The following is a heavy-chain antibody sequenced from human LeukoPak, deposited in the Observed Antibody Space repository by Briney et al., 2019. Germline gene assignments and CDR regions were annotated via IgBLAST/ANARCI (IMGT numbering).Heavy chain of an antibody. CDR3: ATASSGSETNFQH. V-gene: IGHV4-61*01. J-gene: IGHJ1*01. CDR1: GGSISSSSYY. CDR2: IYYSGST. Sequence: SETLSLTCTVSGGSISSSSYYWSWIRQPPGKGLEWIGYIYYSGSTNYNPSLKSRVTISVDTSKNQFSLKLSSVTAADTAVYYCATASSGSETNFQHWGQGTLVTVSS. D-gene: IGHD1-26*01.